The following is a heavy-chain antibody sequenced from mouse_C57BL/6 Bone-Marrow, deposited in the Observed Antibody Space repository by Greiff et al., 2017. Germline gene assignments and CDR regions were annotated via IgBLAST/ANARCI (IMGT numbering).Heavy chain of an antibody. Sequence: QVQLQQPGTELVKPGASVKLSCKASGYTFTSYWMHWVKQRPGQGLEWIGNINPSNGGTNYNEKFKSKAKLTVDKSSSTAYRQRSSLTSEVSAVEYCAGSRVNSAYCYAMDYWGQGTSVTVSS. CDR2: INPSNGGT. CDR3: AGSRVNSAYCYAMDY. D-gene: IGHD2-2*01. V-gene: IGHV1-53*01. CDR1: GYTFTSYW. J-gene: IGHJ4*01.